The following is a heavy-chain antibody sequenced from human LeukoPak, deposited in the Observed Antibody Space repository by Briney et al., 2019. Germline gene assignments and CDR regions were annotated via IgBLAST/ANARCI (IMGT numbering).Heavy chain of an antibody. CDR1: GGSISSYY. D-gene: IGHD3-9*01. Sequence: SETLSLTCTVSGGSISSYYWSWVRQPPGKGLEWIGYIYYSGSANYNPSLKSRVTISVDTSKNQFSLKLSSVTAADTAVYYCARSGDDWSFDYWGQGTLVTVSS. J-gene: IGHJ4*02. V-gene: IGHV4-59*01. CDR2: IYYSGSA. CDR3: ARSGDDWSFDY.